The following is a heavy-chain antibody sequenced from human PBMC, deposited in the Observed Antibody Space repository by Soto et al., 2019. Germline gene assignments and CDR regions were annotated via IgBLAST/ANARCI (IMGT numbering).Heavy chain of an antibody. CDR1: GFTFSNAW. Sequence: EVQLVESGGGLVKPGGSLRLSCAASGFTFSNAWMSWVRQAPGKGLEWVGRIKSKTDGGTTDYAAPVKGRFTISRDDSKNTLYLQMNSRKTEDTAVYYCTTDVGLLWFGELLYYYGMDVWGQGTTVTVSS. CDR2: IKSKTDGGTT. D-gene: IGHD3-10*01. J-gene: IGHJ6*02. CDR3: TTDVGLLWFGELLYYYGMDV. V-gene: IGHV3-15*01.